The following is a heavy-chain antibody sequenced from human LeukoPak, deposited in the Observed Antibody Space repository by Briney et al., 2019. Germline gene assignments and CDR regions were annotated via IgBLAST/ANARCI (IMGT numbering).Heavy chain of an antibody. D-gene: IGHD2-21*02. CDR2: IKLDGSEK. CDR3: ARDGCGGDCYLADY. CDR1: GSTFSNYW. Sequence: GGSLRLSCAASGSTFSNYWMSWVRQPPGRGLEWVANIKLDGSEKYYVDSVKGRFTISRDNAKDSLYLQMNSLRAEDTAVYYCARDGCGGDCYLADYWGQGTLVTVSS. V-gene: IGHV3-7*05. J-gene: IGHJ4*02.